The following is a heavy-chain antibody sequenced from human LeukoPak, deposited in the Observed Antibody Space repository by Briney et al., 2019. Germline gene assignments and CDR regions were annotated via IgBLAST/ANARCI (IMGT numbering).Heavy chain of an antibody. V-gene: IGHV4-34*01. CDR3: ATWDSGRYSQIDN. CDR2: INHSGST. Sequence: SETLSLTCAVYGGSFSGYYWSWIRQPPGKGLEWIGEINHSGSTNYNPSLKSRVTISVDTSKNQFSLKLSSVTAADTAVYYYATWDSGRYSQIDNWGQGNLVTVSS. D-gene: IGHD1-26*01. CDR1: GGSFSGYY. J-gene: IGHJ4*02.